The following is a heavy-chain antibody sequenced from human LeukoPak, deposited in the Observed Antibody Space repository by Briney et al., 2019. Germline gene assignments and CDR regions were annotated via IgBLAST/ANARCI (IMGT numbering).Heavy chain of an antibody. CDR2: IWYDGSNK. Sequence: PGGSLRLSCAASGFTFSSYGMHWVRQAPGKGLEWVAVIWYDGSNKYYADSVKGRFTISRDNSKNTLYLQMNSLRAEDTAVYYCAKDLLSGELGNWDQGTMVTVSS. D-gene: IGHD7-27*01. CDR1: GFTFSSYG. J-gene: IGHJ3*01. V-gene: IGHV3-33*06. CDR3: AKDLLSGELGN.